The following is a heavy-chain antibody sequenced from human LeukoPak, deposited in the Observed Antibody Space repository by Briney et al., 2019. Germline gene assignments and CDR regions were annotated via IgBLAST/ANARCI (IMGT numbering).Heavy chain of an antibody. Sequence: GASVKVSCKASGYTFTNFGISWVRQAPGEGLEWMGWISPYNGNTDYAQDLQGRVTMTTDTSTNTVYMELRSLGSDDTAVYYCARVGGWAREDCKADYFHIWGQGTIVTVSS. D-gene: IGHD6-19*01. CDR3: ARVGGWAREDCKADYFHI. CDR2: ISPYNGNT. V-gene: IGHV1-18*01. J-gene: IGHJ3*02. CDR1: GYTFTNFG.